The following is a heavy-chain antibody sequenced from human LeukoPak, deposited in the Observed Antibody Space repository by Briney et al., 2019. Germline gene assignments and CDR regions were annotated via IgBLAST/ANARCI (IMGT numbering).Heavy chain of an antibody. V-gene: IGHV3-7*05. D-gene: IGHD3-16*02. J-gene: IGHJ4*02. CDR3: ARDRYLDY. Sequence: PGGSLRLSCAASGFTFSDFWMTWVRQAPGKGLEWVANINQDGSEKYYVASVKGRFTISRDNAKNSLYLQMNSLRAEDMAVYYCARDRYLDYWGQGTLVTVSS. CDR1: GFTFSDFW. CDR2: INQDGSEK.